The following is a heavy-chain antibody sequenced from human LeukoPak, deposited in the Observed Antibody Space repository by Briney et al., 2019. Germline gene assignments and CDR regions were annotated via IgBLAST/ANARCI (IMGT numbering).Heavy chain of an antibody. CDR2: MNPNSGNT. J-gene: IGHJ6*03. V-gene: IGHV1-8*03. D-gene: IGHD3-10*01. Sequence: ASVKVSCKASGYTFSRYDLNWVRQATGQGLEWMGWMNPNSGNTGYAQKFQGRVTITRNTSISTAYMELSSLRSEDTAVYYCARARRGVYYMDVWGKGTTVTVSS. CDR1: GYTFSRYD. CDR3: ARARRGVYYMDV.